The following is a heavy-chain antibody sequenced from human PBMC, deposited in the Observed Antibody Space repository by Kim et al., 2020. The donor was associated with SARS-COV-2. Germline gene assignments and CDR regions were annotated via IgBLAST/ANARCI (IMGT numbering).Heavy chain of an antibody. J-gene: IGHJ5*02. V-gene: IGHV1-46*01. CDR1: GYTFTSYY. CDR3: AYSSSWYNWFDP. Sequence: ASVKVSCKASGYTFTSYYMHWVRQAPGQGLEWMGIINPSGGSTSYAQKFQGRVTMTRDTSTSTVYMELSSLRSEDTAVYYCAYSSSWYNWFDPWGQGTLVTVSS. CDR2: INPSGGST. D-gene: IGHD6-13*01.